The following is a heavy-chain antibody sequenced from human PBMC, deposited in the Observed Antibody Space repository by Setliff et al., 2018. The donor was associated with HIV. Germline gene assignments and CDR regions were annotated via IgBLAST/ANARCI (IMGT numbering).Heavy chain of an antibody. J-gene: IGHJ1*01. V-gene: IGHV4-34*01. D-gene: IGHD2-2*01. Sequence: SETLSLTCDVYGGSLSGYYWTWIRQPPGKGLECIGEINHSGNTNYNVSLKSRLTISIDMSKRQFYLRLNSVTAADTAVYYCARRERYCSGLTCYRYFQWWGQGTLVTVSS. CDR2: INHSGNT. CDR3: ARRERYCSGLTCYRYFQW. CDR1: GGSLSGYY.